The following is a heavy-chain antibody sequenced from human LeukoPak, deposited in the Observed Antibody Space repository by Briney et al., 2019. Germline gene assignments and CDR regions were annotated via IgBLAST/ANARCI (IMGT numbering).Heavy chain of an antibody. CDR3: ARHVGFITMVRGVINNNWFDP. CDR1: GASISSYY. D-gene: IGHD3-10*01. Sequence: SETLSLTCTVSGASISSYYWNWIRQPPGKGLEWIVCSSYSGSTYYNPSLKSRVTISVDTSKKQFSLKLSSVTAADTAVYYCARHVGFITMVRGVINNNWFDPWGQGTLVTVSS. V-gene: IGHV4-39*01. J-gene: IGHJ5*02. CDR2: SSYSGST.